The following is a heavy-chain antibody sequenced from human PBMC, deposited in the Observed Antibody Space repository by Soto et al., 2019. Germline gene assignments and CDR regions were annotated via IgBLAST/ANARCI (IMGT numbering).Heavy chain of an antibody. D-gene: IGHD4-4*01. J-gene: IGHJ5*02. V-gene: IGHV1-2*04. CDR3: ARDAGSTVARNWFDP. CDR1: GYTFTGYY. CDR2: INPNSGGT. Sequence: QVQLVQSGAEVKKPGASVKVSCKASGYTFTGYYMHWGRQAPGQGLEWMGWINPNSGGTNYAQKFQGWVTMTRDTSISTAYMELSRLRSDDTAVYYCARDAGSTVARNWFDPWGQGTLVTVSS.